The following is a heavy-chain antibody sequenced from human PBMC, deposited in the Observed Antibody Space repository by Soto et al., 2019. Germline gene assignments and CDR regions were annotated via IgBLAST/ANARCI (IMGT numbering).Heavy chain of an antibody. Sequence: SETLSLTCTVSGGSISSGGYYWSWIRQHPGKGLEWIGYIYYSGSTNYNPSLKSRVTISVDTSKNQFSLKLSSVTAADTAVYYCARDSAVRYFDWLSVGMDVWGQGTTVTVSS. D-gene: IGHD3-9*01. V-gene: IGHV4-61*08. CDR1: GGSISSGGYY. CDR3: ARDSAVRYFDWLSVGMDV. J-gene: IGHJ6*02. CDR2: IYYSGST.